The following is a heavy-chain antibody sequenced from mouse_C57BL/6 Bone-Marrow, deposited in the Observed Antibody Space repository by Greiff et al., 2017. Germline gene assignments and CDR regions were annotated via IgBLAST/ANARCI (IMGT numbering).Heavy chain of an antibody. CDR2: IWSGGST. V-gene: IGHV2-2*01. CDR3: ARKSNYGYFDV. Sequence: VKVVESGPGLVQPSQSLSITCTVSGFSLTSYGVHWVRQSPGKGLEWLGVIWSGGSTDYNAAFISRLSISKDNSKSQVFFKMNSLQADDTAIYYCARKSNYGYFDVWGTGTTVTVSS. J-gene: IGHJ1*03. CDR1: GFSLTSYG. D-gene: IGHD2-5*01.